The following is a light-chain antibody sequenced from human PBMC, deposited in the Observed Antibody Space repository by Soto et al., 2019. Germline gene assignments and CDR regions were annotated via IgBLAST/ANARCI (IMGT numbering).Light chain of an antibody. CDR2: GAS. V-gene: IGKV3-20*01. CDR3: QQYGSSGT. Sequence: EIVLTQSPGTLSLSPGERATLSCRASQSVSSNYLAWYQQKPGQAPRLLIYGASSGATGIPDRFSGSGSGTDFTLTISRLEPEDFAVYYCQQYGSSGTFGRGTKVDIK. J-gene: IGKJ4*02. CDR1: QSVSSNY.